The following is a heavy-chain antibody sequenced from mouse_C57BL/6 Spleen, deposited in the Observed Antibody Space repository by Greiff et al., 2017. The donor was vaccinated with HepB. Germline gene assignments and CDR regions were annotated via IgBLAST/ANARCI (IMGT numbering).Heavy chain of an antibody. Sequence: VQLQQPGAELVRPGSSVKLSCKASGYTFTSYWMHWVKQRPIQGLEWIGNIDPSDSETHYNQKFKDKATLTVDKSSSTAYMQLSSLTSEDSAVYYCARDYGSLWYFDVWGTGTTVTVSS. J-gene: IGHJ1*03. CDR1: GYTFTSYW. CDR3: ARDYGSLWYFDV. V-gene: IGHV1-52*01. D-gene: IGHD1-1*01. CDR2: IDPSDSET.